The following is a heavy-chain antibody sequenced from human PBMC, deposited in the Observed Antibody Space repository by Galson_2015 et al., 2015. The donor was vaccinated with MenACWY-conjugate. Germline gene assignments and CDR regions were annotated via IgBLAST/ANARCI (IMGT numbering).Heavy chain of an antibody. CDR2: TYYRSQWNN. D-gene: IGHD1-26*01. Sequence: CAISGDSVSSNTAAWNWIRQSPSRGLEWLGRTYYRSQWNNDYTISVRGRITINPDTSKNQVSLHLNSVTPEDTAVYYSAREESGNYSFAYWGQGTLVTVSS. CDR1: GDSVSSNTAA. V-gene: IGHV6-1*01. J-gene: IGHJ4*02. CDR3: AREESGNYSFAY.